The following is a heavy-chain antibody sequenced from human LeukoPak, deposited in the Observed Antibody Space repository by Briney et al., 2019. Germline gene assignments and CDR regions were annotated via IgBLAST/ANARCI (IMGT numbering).Heavy chain of an antibody. CDR2: IWHDGSNK. D-gene: IGHD3-3*01. Sequence: GRSLRLSCVASGITLSGYVMHWVRQAPGKGLEWVAAIWHDGSNKYYADSVKGRFTISRDNSKNTLYLQMNSLRPEDTAVYYCAREDWSVAPYAMDVWGQGTTVTVSS. CDR3: AREDWSVAPYAMDV. CDR1: GITLSGYV. J-gene: IGHJ6*02. V-gene: IGHV3-33*01.